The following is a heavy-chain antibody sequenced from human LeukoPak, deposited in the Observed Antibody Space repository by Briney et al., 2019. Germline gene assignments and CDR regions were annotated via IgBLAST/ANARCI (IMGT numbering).Heavy chain of an antibody. V-gene: IGHV3-66*01. CDR2: IYSGGST. CDR1: GFTFSSYA. D-gene: IGHD3-22*01. J-gene: IGHJ3*02. Sequence: PGGSLRLSCAASGFTFSSYAMSWVRQAPGKGLEWVSVIYSGGSTYYADSVKGRFTISRDNSKNTLYLQMNSLRAEDTAVYYCARDTGRYYYDSSGPLLGAFDIWGQGTMVTVSS. CDR3: ARDTGRYYYDSSGPLLGAFDI.